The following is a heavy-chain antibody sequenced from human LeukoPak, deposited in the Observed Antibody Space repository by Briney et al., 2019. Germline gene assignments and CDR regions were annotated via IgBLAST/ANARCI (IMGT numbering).Heavy chain of an antibody. CDR1: GGSFSGYY. CDR2: IYYTGNT. J-gene: IGHJ4*02. Sequence: SETLSLTCAVYGGSFSGYYWNWIRQPPGKGLEWIGYIYYTGNTNYNPSLKSRVTISVDTSKNQFSLKLSSVTAADTAVYYCARDNDSRDPPHFDYWGQGTLVTVSS. CDR3: ARDNDSRDPPHFDY. D-gene: IGHD3-16*01. V-gene: IGHV4-59*01.